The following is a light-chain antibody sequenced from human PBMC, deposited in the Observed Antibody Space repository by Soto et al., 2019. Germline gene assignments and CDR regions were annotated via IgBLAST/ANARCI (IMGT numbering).Light chain of an antibody. CDR1: QSVSNF. Sequence: DIQMTQSPSFLSASAGDRVTIVCRASQSVSNFLHWYQQKPGRAPKLLIYSASKLESGVRSRFGGSGSGTNFTLTVSRLQPEDFGTYYCQQSYRNPRTFGLGTRVEIK. CDR2: SAS. J-gene: IGKJ1*01. CDR3: QQSYRNPRT. V-gene: IGKV1-39*01.